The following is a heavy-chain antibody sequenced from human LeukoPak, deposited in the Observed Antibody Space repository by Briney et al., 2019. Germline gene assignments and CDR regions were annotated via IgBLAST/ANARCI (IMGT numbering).Heavy chain of an antibody. CDR1: GFTFRSYG. CDR2: ILYDGSNQ. CDR3: ATVRGSGWTNWYFDF. Sequence: PGGSLRLSCAASGFTFRSYGMHWVRQAPGKGLESVAIILYDGSNQHYADSVKGRFTISRDNSKNTLYLQMNSLRAEATAIYYCATVRGSGWTNWYFDFWGRGTLVTVSS. V-gene: IGHV3-33*05. J-gene: IGHJ2*01. D-gene: IGHD6-19*01.